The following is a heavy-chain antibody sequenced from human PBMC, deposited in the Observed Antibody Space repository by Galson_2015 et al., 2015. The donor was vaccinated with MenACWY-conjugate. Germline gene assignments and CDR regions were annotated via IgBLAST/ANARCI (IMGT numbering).Heavy chain of an antibody. CDR1: GFTFSRYW. CDR2: ISGDASSS. V-gene: IGHV3-74*01. CDR3: ASSEIVSS. J-gene: IGHJ5*01. Sequence: SLRLSCAASGFTFSRYWMHWVRQIPGKGLVWVSRISGDASSSYYADSGRGRFTISRDNAKNTLYLQMSSLKVEDSAVYYCASSEIVSSWG. D-gene: IGHD2-21*01.